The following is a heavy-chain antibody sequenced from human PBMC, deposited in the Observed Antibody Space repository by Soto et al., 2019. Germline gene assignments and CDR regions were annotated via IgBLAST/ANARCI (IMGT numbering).Heavy chain of an antibody. CDR3: ARPEYSSSSYGMDV. CDR1: GFTFNDYA. CDR2: ISWNSGSL. D-gene: IGHD6-6*01. Sequence: GGSLRLSCAASGFTFNDYAMYWVRQAPGKGLEWVSGISWNSGSLGYADSVKGRFTISRDNAKNSLYLQMNSLRDEDTAVYYCARPEYSSSSYGMDVWGQGTTVTVSS. J-gene: IGHJ6*02. V-gene: IGHV3-9*01.